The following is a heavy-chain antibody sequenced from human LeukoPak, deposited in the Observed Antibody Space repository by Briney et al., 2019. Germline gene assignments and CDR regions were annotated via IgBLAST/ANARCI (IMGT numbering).Heavy chain of an antibody. CDR1: GFTFSSYG. D-gene: IGHD5-12*01. V-gene: IGHV3-33*01. Sequence: RGSLRLSCAASGFTFSSYGMHWVRQAPGKGLEWVAVIWFDGSDKYYADSVKGRFTISRDNSKNTLYLQMNSLRAEDTAVYYCARDGYSGYGFYFDYWGQGSLVILSS. CDR2: IWFDGSDK. J-gene: IGHJ4*02. CDR3: ARDGYSGYGFYFDY.